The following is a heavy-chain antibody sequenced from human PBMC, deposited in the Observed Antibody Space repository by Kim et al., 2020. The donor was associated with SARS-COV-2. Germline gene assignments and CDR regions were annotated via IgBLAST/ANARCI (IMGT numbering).Heavy chain of an antibody. J-gene: IGHJ4*02. CDR3: AKDRAGPDY. CDR2: SNK. V-gene: IGHV3-30*02. Sequence: SNKYYADSVKGRFTISRDNSKNTLYLQMKSLRAEDTVVYYCAKDRAGPDYWGQGTLVTVSS. D-gene: IGHD6-25*01.